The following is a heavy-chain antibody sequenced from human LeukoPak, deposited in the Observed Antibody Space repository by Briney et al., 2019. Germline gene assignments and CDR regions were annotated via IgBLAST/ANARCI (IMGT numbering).Heavy chain of an antibody. Sequence: NSGGSLRLSCEASGFSFSDYSMTWIRQAPGKGLEWVAYISATSSTIYYADSVKGRFTISRDNSKNTLHLQMNSLRAEDTAVYYCARRYSSSPEWGQGTLVTVSS. V-gene: IGHV3-11*01. D-gene: IGHD6-6*01. CDR3: ARRYSSSPE. CDR1: GFSFSDYS. CDR2: ISATSSTI. J-gene: IGHJ4*02.